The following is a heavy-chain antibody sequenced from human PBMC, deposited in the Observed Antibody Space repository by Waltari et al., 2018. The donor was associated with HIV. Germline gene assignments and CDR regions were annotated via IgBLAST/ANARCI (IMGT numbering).Heavy chain of an antibody. CDR2: ISWNRGSI. Sequence: EVQLVESGGGLVQPGRSLRLSCAASGFTFDDYAMHWVRQPPGKGLECVSGISWNRGSIDYADSVKGRFTISRDNTKNSLYLQMNSVRAEDTALYYCAKDRGPFIAVAGTWGQGTLVTVSS. J-gene: IGHJ5*02. D-gene: IGHD6-19*01. CDR3: AKDRGPFIAVAGT. V-gene: IGHV3-9*01. CDR1: GFTFDDYA.